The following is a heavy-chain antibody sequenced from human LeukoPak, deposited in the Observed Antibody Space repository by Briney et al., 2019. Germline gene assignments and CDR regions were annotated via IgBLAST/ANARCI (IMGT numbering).Heavy chain of an antibody. Sequence: SETLSLTCTASGGSVSSNNYYWSWIRQPPGKGLEWIGYIYYSGNTSYNPSLKSRVTISVGTSKNQFSLKLSSVTAADTAVYYCAREFANLAAFDFWGQGTMVTVSA. CDR1: GGSVSSNNYY. CDR3: AREFANLAAFDF. J-gene: IGHJ3*01. CDR2: IYYSGNT. V-gene: IGHV4-61*01.